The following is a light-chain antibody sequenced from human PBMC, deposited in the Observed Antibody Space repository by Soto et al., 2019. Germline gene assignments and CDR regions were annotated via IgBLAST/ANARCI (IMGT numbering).Light chain of an antibody. Sequence: DIQMTQAPAALAASVGDRVTITCQSMQHISNYLKWYQQKPGKAPMLLIYDASNLEKEVPSRFSISESGTDFNFNISSLKNKDIEKYYFELYHILLLPLGPGTNVYIK. J-gene: IGKJ3*01. CDR2: DAS. CDR3: ELYHILLLP. V-gene: IGKV1-33*01. CDR1: QHISNY.